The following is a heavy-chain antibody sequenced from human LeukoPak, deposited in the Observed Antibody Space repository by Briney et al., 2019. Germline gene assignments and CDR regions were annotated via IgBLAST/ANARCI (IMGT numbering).Heavy chain of an antibody. D-gene: IGHD2-2*01. Sequence: GGSLRLSCAASGFTFSTYNMNWVRQAPGKGLEWVSSISSSSAYIYYADSVKGRFTISRDNSKNTLYLQMNSLRAEDTAVYYCAKGGVGVPAAMRPFDYWGQGTLVTVSS. J-gene: IGHJ4*02. CDR2: ISSSSAYI. CDR1: GFTFSTYN. V-gene: IGHV3-21*04. CDR3: AKGGVGVPAAMRPFDY.